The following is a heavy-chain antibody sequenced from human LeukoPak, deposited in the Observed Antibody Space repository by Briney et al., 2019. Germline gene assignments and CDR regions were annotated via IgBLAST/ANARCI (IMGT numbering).Heavy chain of an antibody. V-gene: IGHV3-74*01. CDR2: IKSDGST. D-gene: IGHD3-22*01. CDR3: ARAPSEIGGYYPEYFRH. J-gene: IGHJ1*01. Sequence: PGGSLRLSCAASGFTFSTYWMHWVRQAPGKGLVWVSRIKSDGSTNYADSVKGRFTISRDNANNTLSLQMNSLRPEDTGVYYCARAPSEIGGYYPEYFRHWGQGTLVTVPS. CDR1: GFTFSTYW.